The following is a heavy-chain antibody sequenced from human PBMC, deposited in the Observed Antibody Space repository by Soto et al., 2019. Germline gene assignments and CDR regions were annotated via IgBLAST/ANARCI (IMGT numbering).Heavy chain of an antibody. CDR1: GGSIRSGDYY. CDR2: IYYSGST. Sequence: PSETLSLPCTVSGGSIRSGDYYWSWIRQPPGKGLEWIGYIYYSGSTYYNPSLKSRVTISVDTSKNQFSLKLSSVTAADTAVYYCARGTFWSGYWSQYYYYGMDVWGQGTTVTVSS. J-gene: IGHJ6*02. D-gene: IGHD3-3*01. V-gene: IGHV4-30-4*01. CDR3: ARGTFWSGYWSQYYYYGMDV.